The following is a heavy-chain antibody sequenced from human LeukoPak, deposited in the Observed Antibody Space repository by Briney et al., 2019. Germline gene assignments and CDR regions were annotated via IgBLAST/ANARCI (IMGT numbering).Heavy chain of an antibody. D-gene: IGHD3-10*01. CDR3: ARDFVVNYGWAAFDI. Sequence: GASVKVSCKASGYTFTSHGISWVRQAPGQGLEWMGWISAYNGNTNYAQKFQGRVTMTTDTSTSTAYMELRSLRPDDTAVYYCARDFVVNYGWAAFDIWGQGTMVTVSS. J-gene: IGHJ3*02. CDR1: GYTFTSHG. CDR2: ISAYNGNT. V-gene: IGHV1-18*01.